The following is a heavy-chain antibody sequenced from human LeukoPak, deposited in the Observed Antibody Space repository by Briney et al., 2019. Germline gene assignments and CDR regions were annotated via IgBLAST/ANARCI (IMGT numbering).Heavy chain of an antibody. CDR2: IYYSGSN. J-gene: IGHJ4*02. Sequence: SQTLSLTCTVSGGSISSGGYYWSWIPQHPGKGLVWIGYIYYSGSNYYNPSLKSRVTISVDTSKNQFSLKLSSVTAADKAVYYCAREIRFSRTSNLHYWGQGTLVTVSS. CDR1: GGSISSGGYY. CDR3: AREIRFSRTSNLHY. D-gene: IGHD3-3*01. V-gene: IGHV4-31*03.